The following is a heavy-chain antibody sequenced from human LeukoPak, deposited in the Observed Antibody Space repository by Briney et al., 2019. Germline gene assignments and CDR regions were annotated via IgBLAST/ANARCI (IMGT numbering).Heavy chain of an antibody. V-gene: IGHV6-1*01. D-gene: IGHD1-1*01. J-gene: IGHJ4*02. CDR3: ARGPGRLEY. CDR2: TYYRSKWYS. CDR1: GDSVPSNSAA. Sequence: SQTLSLTCATSGDSVPSNSAAWNWIRQSPSRGLEWLGRTYYRSKWYSDYAVSVKSRITIKSDTSKNLFSLQLNSVTLEDTAVYYCARGPGRLEYWGQGTLVTVSS.